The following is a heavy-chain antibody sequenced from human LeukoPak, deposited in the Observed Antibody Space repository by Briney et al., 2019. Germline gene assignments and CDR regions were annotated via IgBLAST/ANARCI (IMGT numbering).Heavy chain of an antibody. Sequence: PGGSLRLSCAASGFTVSGSYMSWVRQAAGEGLEWVSVIYGGGSTYYADSVKDRFTISRDNSKNTLYLQMNSMRVEDTAVYYCARGLRGGDSSWGQGTLVTVSS. CDR3: ARGLRGGDSS. V-gene: IGHV3-66*01. CDR2: IYGGGST. D-gene: IGHD2-21*02. J-gene: IGHJ5*02. CDR1: GFTVSGSY.